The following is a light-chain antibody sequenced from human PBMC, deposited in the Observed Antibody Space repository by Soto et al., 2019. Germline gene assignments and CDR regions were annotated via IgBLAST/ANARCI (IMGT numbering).Light chain of an antibody. CDR1: QSVSSN. Sequence: EIVMTQSPVTLSVSPGERATLSCRASQSVSSNLAWYQQKPGQAPRLLISGASTRATGIPARFSGSGSGTEFTRTISSLQSEDLAVYYCQQDDNWPPYTFGQGTKLEIK. J-gene: IGKJ2*01. V-gene: IGKV3-15*01. CDR3: QQDDNWPPYT. CDR2: GAS.